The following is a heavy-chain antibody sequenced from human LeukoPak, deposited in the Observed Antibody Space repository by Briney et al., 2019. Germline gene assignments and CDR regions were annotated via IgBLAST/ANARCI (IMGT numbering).Heavy chain of an antibody. J-gene: IGHJ4*02. CDR3: ATVQSDCSIPRCYDKGFFDY. CDR1: GATFSNYP. V-gene: IGHV1-69*13. Sequence: SVKVSCKSSGATFSNYPITWVRQAPGQGLEWMGGIKPIFGTTNYAQRFQGRVTITADESTNTAYMELSSLRSEDTAVYYCATVQSDCSIPRCYDKGFFDYWGQGTLVTVSS. D-gene: IGHD2-2*01. CDR2: IKPIFGTT.